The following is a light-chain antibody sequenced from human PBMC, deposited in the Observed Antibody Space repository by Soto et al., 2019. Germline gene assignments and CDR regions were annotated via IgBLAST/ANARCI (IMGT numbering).Light chain of an antibody. Sequence: EIVFTQSPSTLSFCSLEIATLSCRASQSVSSYLAWYQQKPGQAPRLLIYDASNRATGIPARFSGSGSGTDFTLTISSLEPEDFAVYYCQQRSTFGQGTRLEI. J-gene: IGKJ5*01. V-gene: IGKV3-11*01. CDR2: DAS. CDR1: QSVSSY. CDR3: QQRST.